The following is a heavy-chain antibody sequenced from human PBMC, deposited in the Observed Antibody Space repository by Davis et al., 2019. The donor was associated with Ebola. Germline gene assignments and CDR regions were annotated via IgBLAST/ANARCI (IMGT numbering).Heavy chain of an antibody. D-gene: IGHD4-11*01. Sequence: AASVNVSCKASGYTFTRYVISWVRQAPGQGLAWMGWISTYNGSKKYAQNFQGRVTLTTDTSTDTADKEVKSQRSDERAVYYCARDRASTVIEYWSQGSLITVSS. J-gene: IGHJ4*02. V-gene: IGHV1-18*04. CDR2: ISTYNGSK. CDR3: ARDRASTVIEY. CDR1: GYTFTRYV.